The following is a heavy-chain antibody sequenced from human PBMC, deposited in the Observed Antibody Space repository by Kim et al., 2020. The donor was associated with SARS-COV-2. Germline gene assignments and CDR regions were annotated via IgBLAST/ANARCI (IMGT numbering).Heavy chain of an antibody. Sequence: SGSTIYYADSEKGRFTISRDNAKNSLYLQMNSLRAEDTAVYYCFYSSGPLWGQGTLVTVSS. D-gene: IGHD6-19*01. J-gene: IGHJ1*01. CDR3: FYSSGPL. CDR2: SGSTI. V-gene: IGHV3-11*04.